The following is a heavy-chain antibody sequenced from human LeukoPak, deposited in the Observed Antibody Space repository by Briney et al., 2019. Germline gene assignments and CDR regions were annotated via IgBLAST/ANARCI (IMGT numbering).Heavy chain of an antibody. V-gene: IGHV1-18*01. CDR1: GYTFTSYG. J-gene: IGHJ3*01. CDR2: ISAYNGNT. Sequence: GASVKVSCKASGYTFTSYGISWVRQAPGQGLEWMGWISAYNGNTNYAQKFQGRVTINTDTSTSTAYMELRSLRSDDTAVYYCARGLQENLAWLKAFSAFDFWGQGTMVTVSS. CDR3: ARGLQENLAWLKAFSAFDF. D-gene: IGHD5-24*01.